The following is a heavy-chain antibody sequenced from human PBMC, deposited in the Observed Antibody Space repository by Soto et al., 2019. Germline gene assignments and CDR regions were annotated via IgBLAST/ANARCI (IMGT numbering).Heavy chain of an antibody. CDR1: GVIFISYA. CDR2: ISGSGTTA. V-gene: IGHV3-23*01. CDR3: AKTTDGWFSAFEI. J-gene: IGHJ3*02. D-gene: IGHD6-19*01. Sequence: GGSLRLSCAASGVIFISYAMSWVRQAPGKGLEWVSAISGSGTTAYYADSVKGRFTFSRDNSKKTMYLQMNSLRAEDTAVYYCAKTTDGWFSAFEIWGQGTMVTVSS.